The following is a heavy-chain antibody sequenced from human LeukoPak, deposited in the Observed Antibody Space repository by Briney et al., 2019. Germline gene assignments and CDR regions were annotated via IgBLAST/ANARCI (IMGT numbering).Heavy chain of an antibody. Sequence: ASVKVSFKASGYTFTGYYMHWVRQAPGQGLEWMGRINPNSGGTNYAQKFQGRVTMTRDTSISTAYMELSRLRSDDTAVYYCASQRSNIVIVPTAVSFDYRGQGTLVTVSS. CDR2: INPNSGGT. D-gene: IGHD2-2*01. V-gene: IGHV1-2*06. CDR3: ASQRSNIVIVPTAVSFDY. J-gene: IGHJ4*02. CDR1: GYTFTGYY.